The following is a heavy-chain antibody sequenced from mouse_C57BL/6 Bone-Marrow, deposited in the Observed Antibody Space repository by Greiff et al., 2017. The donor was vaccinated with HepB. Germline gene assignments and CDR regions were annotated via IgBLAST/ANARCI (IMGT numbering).Heavy chain of an antibody. CDR1: GFTFSDFY. CDR2: SRNKANDYTT. CDR3: ARDGDDGYHYWYFDV. D-gene: IGHD2-3*01. V-gene: IGHV7-1*01. Sequence: DVMLVESGGGLVQSGRSLRLSCATSGFTFSDFYMEWVRQAPGKGLEWIAASRNKANDYTTEYSASVKGRFIVSRDTSQSILYLQMNALRAEDTAIYYCARDGDDGYHYWYFDVWGTGTTVTVSS. J-gene: IGHJ1*03.